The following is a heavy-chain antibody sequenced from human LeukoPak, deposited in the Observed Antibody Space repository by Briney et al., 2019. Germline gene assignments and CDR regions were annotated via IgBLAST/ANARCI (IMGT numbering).Heavy chain of an antibody. CDR1: GFTFSNAW. CDR2: ISGSGGST. CDR3: AKDAGGYCSSTSCYSDY. D-gene: IGHD2-2*02. V-gene: IGHV3-23*01. Sequence: GGSLRLSCAASGFTFSNAWMSWVRQAPGKGLEWVSAISGSGGSTYYADSVKGRFTISRDNSKNTLYLQMNSLRAEDTAVYYCAKDAGGYCSSTSCYSDYWGQGTLVTVSS. J-gene: IGHJ4*02.